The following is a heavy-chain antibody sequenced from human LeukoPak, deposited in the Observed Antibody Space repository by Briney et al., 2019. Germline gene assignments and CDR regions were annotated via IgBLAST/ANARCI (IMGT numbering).Heavy chain of an antibody. CDR3: ARALRGQLSPLDY. CDR1: GYTFTGYY. D-gene: IGHD6-13*01. CDR2: INPNSGGT. Sequence: ASVKVSCKASGYTFTGYYMHWVRQAPGQGLEWMGWINPNSGGTNYAQKFQGWVTMTRDTSISTAYMELSRLRSDDTAVYYCARALRGQLSPLDYWGQGTLVTVSS. J-gene: IGHJ4*02. V-gene: IGHV1-2*04.